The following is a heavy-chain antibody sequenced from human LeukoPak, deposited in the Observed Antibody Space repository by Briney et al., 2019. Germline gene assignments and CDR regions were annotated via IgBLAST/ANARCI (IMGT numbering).Heavy chain of an antibody. D-gene: IGHD5-18*01. Sequence: GGSLRLSCAASGFTFNGYNMNWVRQAPGKGLEGVSDISGSGGSTYYADSVRGRFTISRDNSKNTLYLQMNSLRAEDTAVYYCAKRIQSAMATGYWGQGTLVTVSS. J-gene: IGHJ4*02. CDR1: GFTFNGYN. V-gene: IGHV3-23*01. CDR3: AKRIQSAMATGY. CDR2: ISGSGGST.